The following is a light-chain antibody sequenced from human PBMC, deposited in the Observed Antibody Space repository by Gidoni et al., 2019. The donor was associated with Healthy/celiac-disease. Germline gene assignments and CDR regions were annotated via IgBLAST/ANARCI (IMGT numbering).Light chain of an antibody. CDR3: QQYYSTLFT. CDR1: QSVLYSSNNKNY. J-gene: IGKJ3*01. Sequence: DIVITQSPDSLAVYLGERATINCKSSQSVLYSSNNKNYLAWYQQKPGQPPKLLIYWASTRESGVPDRFSGSGSGTDFTLTISSLQAEDVAVYYCQQYYSTLFTFGPGTKVDIK. CDR2: WAS. V-gene: IGKV4-1*01.